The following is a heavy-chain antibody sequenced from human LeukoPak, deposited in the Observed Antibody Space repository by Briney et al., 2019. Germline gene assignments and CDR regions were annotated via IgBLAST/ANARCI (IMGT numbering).Heavy chain of an antibody. D-gene: IGHD5-12*01. V-gene: IGHV4-39*01. CDR1: GGSISSSSYY. Sequence: ETLSLTCTVSGGSISSSSYYWGWIRQPPGKGLEWIGSIYYSGSTYYNPSLKSRVTISVDTSKNQFSLKLSSVTAADTAVYYCARRGEDWFDPWGQGTLVTVSS. CDR3: ARRGEDWFDP. J-gene: IGHJ5*02. CDR2: IYYSGST.